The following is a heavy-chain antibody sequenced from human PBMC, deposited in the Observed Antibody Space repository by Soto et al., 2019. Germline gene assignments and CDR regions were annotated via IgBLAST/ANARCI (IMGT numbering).Heavy chain of an antibody. D-gene: IGHD1-26*01. CDR1: GDTFTANY. CDR2: INPKSGGT. Sequence: GASVKISCEASGDTFTANYIHWVRQAPGQGLEWMGWINPKSGGTTYPQKFQGRVTMTRDTSLSTVYMTLTRLTSDDTAVYYCARDLAKGGGSAGFDYWGQGTLVTVSS. CDR3: ARDLAKGGGSAGFDY. J-gene: IGHJ4*02. V-gene: IGHV1-2*02.